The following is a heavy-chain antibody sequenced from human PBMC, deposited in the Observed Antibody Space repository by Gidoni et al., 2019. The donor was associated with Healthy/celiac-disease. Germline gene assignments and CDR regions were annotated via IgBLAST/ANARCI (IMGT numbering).Heavy chain of an antibody. Sequence: EVQLVESGGGLVKPGGSLRLSCAASGFTFSNAWMSWVRQAPGKGREWVGRIKSKTDGGTTDYAAPVKGRFTVSGDDSKNTLYLQMNSLKTEDTAVYYCTTLRWGTLNDYWGQGTLVTVSS. CDR3: TTLRWGTLNDY. CDR1: GFTFSNAW. J-gene: IGHJ4*02. V-gene: IGHV3-15*01. D-gene: IGHD4-17*01. CDR2: IKSKTDGGTT.